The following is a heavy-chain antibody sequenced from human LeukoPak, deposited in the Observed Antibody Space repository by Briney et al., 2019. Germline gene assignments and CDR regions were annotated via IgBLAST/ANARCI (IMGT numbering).Heavy chain of an antibody. Sequence: PGGSLRLSCAASGFTFSSYAMHWVRQAPGKGLEWVAVISYDGSNKYYADSVKGRFTISRDNSKNTLYLQMNSLRAEDTAVYYCAGLRDYYYGMDVWGQGTTVTVSS. D-gene: IGHD6-19*01. V-gene: IGHV3-30-3*01. CDR1: GFTFSSYA. CDR2: ISYDGSNK. CDR3: AGLRDYYYGMDV. J-gene: IGHJ6*02.